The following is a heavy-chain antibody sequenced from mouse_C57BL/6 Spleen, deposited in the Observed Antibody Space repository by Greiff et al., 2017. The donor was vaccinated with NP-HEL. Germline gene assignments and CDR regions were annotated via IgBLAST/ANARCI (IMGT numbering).Heavy chain of an antibody. CDR2: ISSGGDYI. D-gene: IGHD2-3*01. CDR1: GFTFSSYA. CDR3: TRDRGYYVYAMDY. J-gene: IGHJ4*01. Sequence: DVKLQESGEGLVKPGGSLKLSCAASGFTFSSYAMSWVRQTPEKRLEWVAYISSGGDYIYYADTVKGRFTISRDNARNTLYLQMSSLKSEDTAMYYCTRDRGYYVYAMDYWGQGTSVTVSS. V-gene: IGHV5-9-1*02.